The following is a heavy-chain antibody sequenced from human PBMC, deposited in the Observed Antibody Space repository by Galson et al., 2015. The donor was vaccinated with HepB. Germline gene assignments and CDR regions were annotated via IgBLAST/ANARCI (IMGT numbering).Heavy chain of an antibody. CDR1: GFTFSDYG. J-gene: IGHJ6*02. Sequence: SLRLSCAASGFTFSDYGMNWVRQAPGKGLEWISYISISSTTIYSAESVRGRFTISRDNAKNSLYLQMNSLRDEDTAVYYCARRLRRGGFYYYGMDVWGQGTTVTVSS. CDR3: ARRLRRGGFYYYGMDV. CDR2: ISISSTTI. V-gene: IGHV3-48*02. D-gene: IGHD5-24*01.